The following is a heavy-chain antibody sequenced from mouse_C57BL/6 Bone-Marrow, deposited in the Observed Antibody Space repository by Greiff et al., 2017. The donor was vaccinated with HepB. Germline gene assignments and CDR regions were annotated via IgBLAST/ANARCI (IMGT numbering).Heavy chain of an antibody. CDR2: IDPSDSYT. CDR3: ARHSNWYFDV. V-gene: IGHV1-69*01. D-gene: IGHD2-5*01. CDR1: GYTFTSYW. J-gene: IGHJ1*03. Sequence: QVHVKQPGAELVMPGASVKLSCKASGYTFTSYWMHWVKQRPGQGLEWIGEIDPSDSYTNYNQKFKGKSTLTVDKSSSTAYMQLSSLTSEDSAVYYCARHSNWYFDVWGTGTTVTVSS.